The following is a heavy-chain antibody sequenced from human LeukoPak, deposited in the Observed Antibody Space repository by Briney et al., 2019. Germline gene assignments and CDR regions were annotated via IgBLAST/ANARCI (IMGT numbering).Heavy chain of an antibody. J-gene: IGHJ4*02. D-gene: IGHD3-22*01. Sequence: GGSLRLSCAASGFTYAMHWIRQAPGKGLEWVAAISYDGSLTYYPDSVKGRFTISRDNSKDTLYLQMNSLRPEDTAVYFCARNRFEWKWLSPVSDWGQGTLVTVSS. V-gene: IGHV3-30*03. CDR2: ISYDGSLT. CDR1: GFTYA. CDR3: ARNRFEWKWLSPVSD.